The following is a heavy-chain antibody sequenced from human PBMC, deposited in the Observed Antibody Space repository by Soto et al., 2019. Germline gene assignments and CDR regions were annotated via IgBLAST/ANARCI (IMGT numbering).Heavy chain of an antibody. J-gene: IGHJ5*02. V-gene: IGHV4-59*01. CDR3: AREVINDFWSGYHTRGRFDP. D-gene: IGHD3-3*01. CDR1: GGSISSYY. CDR2: IYYSGST. Sequence: SETLSLTCTVSGGSISSYYWSWIRQPPGKXLEWIGYIYYSGSTNYNPSLKSRVTISVDTSKNQFSLKLSSVTAADTAVYYCAREVINDFWSGYHTRGRFDPWGQGTLVTVFS.